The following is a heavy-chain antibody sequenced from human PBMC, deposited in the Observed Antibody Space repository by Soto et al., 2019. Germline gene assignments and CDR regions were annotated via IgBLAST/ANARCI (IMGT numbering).Heavy chain of an antibody. V-gene: IGHV1-2*02. CDR1: GFSFTGYY. Sequence: QVQLVQSGAAVKKPGASVKVSCKASGFSFTGYYIHWLRQAPGQGLEWMGWINAHSGGTEYAQKFQGRVTLNRDTFIATDYLTLTSLTSDDTALYYCAKDLTRQLAYWLDPWGQGTQVTVSS. D-gene: IGHD6-6*01. J-gene: IGHJ5*02. CDR2: INAHSGGT. CDR3: AKDLTRQLAYWLDP.